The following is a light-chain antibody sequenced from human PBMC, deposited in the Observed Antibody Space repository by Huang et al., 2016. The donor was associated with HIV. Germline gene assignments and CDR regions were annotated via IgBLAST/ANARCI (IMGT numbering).Light chain of an antibody. CDR3: QQYDNSPPLT. CDR1: QSVGSN. J-gene: IGKJ4*01. V-gene: IGKV3-15*01. Sequence: EIVMTQSPATLSVSPGERATLFCRASQSVGSNLAWYQQKPGQAPRLLLYGASTRATGIPARFSGSGSGTEFTLTISSLQSEDFASYYCQQYDNSPPLTFGGGTKVEIK. CDR2: GAS.